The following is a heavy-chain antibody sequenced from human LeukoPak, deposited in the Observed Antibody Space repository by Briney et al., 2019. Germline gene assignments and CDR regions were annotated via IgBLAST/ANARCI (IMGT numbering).Heavy chain of an antibody. CDR1: GFTFGDYW. J-gene: IGHJ4*02. CDR2: IKRDGSEK. Sequence: GGSLRLSCADSGFTFGDYWMTWVRQAPGKGMEWVANIKRDGSEKYSVDSVKGRFTISRDNAKNSMYLQMNSLRAEDTAVYYCARDNWELRGFDYWGQGTLVTVSS. CDR3: ARDNWELRGFDY. V-gene: IGHV3-7*01. D-gene: IGHD3-10*01.